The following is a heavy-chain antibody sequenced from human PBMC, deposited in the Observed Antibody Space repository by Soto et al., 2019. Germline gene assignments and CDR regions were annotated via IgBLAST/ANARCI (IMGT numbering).Heavy chain of an antibody. Sequence: QVRLVESGGGVVQPGRSLRLSCAASGFTFSSYAMHWVRQAPGKGLEWVAVISYDGSNKYYADSVKGRFTISRDNSKNTLYLQMNSLRAEDTAVYYCARSKRGGFDYWGQGTLVTVSS. CDR1: GFTFSSYA. D-gene: IGHD4-4*01. V-gene: IGHV3-30-3*01. CDR3: ARSKRGGFDY. J-gene: IGHJ4*02. CDR2: ISYDGSNK.